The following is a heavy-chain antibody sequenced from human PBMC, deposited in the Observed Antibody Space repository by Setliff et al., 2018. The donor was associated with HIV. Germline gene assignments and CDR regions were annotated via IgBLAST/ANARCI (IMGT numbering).Heavy chain of an antibody. Sequence: GGSLRLSCEGSGFTLSVYGMHWVRQAPGKGLEWVAVLWYDGSDGFYADSVQGRFTLSRDNSRNTVYLQMNDLRAEDTALYYCVRDLMPTVSGEISPDAFGVWGQGTMVTVSS. CDR3: VRDLMPTVSGEISPDAFGV. CDR2: LWYDGSDG. J-gene: IGHJ3*01. CDR1: GFTLSVYG. D-gene: IGHD4-4*01. V-gene: IGHV3-33*01.